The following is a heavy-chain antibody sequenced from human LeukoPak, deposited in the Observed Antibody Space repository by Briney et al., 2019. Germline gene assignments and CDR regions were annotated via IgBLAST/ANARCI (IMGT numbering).Heavy chain of an antibody. CDR3: ARGGYCSSTSCSDV. Sequence: PGGSLRPSCAASGFTVSSNYMSWVRQAPGKGLEWVSVIYSGGSTYYADSVKGRFTISRDNSKNTLYLPMNSMRAEDTAVYYCARGGYCSSTSCSDVWGQGTLVTVSS. J-gene: IGHJ4*02. CDR1: GFTVSSNY. CDR2: IYSGGST. D-gene: IGHD2-2*01. V-gene: IGHV3-53*01.